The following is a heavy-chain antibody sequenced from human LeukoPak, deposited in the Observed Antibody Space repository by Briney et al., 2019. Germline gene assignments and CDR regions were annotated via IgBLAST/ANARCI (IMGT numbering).Heavy chain of an antibody. CDR3: ARGALYDYVWGSYRYPTQGDY. CDR2: ISSSGSTI. V-gene: IGHV3-11*01. J-gene: IGHJ4*02. CDR1: GFTFSAYD. Sequence: GGSLRLSCAASGFTFSAYDMNWVRQAPGKGLEWVSYISSSGSTIYYADSVKGRFTISRDNAKNSLYLQMNSLRAEDTAVYYCARGALYDYVWGSYRYPTQGDYWGQGTLVTVSS. D-gene: IGHD3-16*02.